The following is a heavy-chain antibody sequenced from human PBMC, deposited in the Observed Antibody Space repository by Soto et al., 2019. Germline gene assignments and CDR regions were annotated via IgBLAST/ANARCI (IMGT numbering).Heavy chain of an antibody. CDR3: AMSAGYGGAFDV. D-gene: IGHD5-12*01. J-gene: IGHJ3*01. CDR1: GFTFSIYA. V-gene: IGHV3-23*04. CDR2: ITNNGDTT. Sequence: EKQLVESGGALAQPGGSLRLSCVGSGFTFSIYALTWVRQAPGKGLEWVSLITNNGDTTFFGDSVKGRFSISRDNSKNTLYLQLENPRAEDPAVYYCAMSAGYGGAFDVWGQGTMVAVSS.